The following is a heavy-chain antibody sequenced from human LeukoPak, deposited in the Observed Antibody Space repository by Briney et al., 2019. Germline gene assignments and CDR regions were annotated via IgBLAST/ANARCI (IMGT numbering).Heavy chain of an antibody. CDR3: ARTGITGTTRDAFDI. CDR2: IYPGDSDP. V-gene: IGHV5-51*01. J-gene: IGHJ3*02. Sequence: GESLKISCKGSGYSFTSYWIGWVRQMPGKGLEWMGIIYPGDSDPRYSPSFQGQVTISADKSISTAYLRWSSLKASDTAMYYRARTGITGTTRDAFDIWGQGTMVTVSS. CDR1: GYSFTSYW. D-gene: IGHD1-20*01.